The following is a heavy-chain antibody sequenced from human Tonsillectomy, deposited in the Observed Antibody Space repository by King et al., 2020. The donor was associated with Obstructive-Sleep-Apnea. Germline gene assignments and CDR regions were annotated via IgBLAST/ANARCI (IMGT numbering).Heavy chain of an antibody. V-gene: IGHV1-2*04. D-gene: IGHD2-15*01. J-gene: IGHJ4*02. Sequence: QLVQSGAEVKKPGASVKVSCKASGYTFTGYYMHWVRQAPGQGLEWMGWINPNSGGTNYAQKFQGWVTMTRDTSISTAYMELSRLRSDETAVYYCARGYCSGDSCYSYDYWGQGTLVTVSS. CDR2: INPNSGGT. CDR3: ARGYCSGDSCYSYDY. CDR1: GYTFTGYY.